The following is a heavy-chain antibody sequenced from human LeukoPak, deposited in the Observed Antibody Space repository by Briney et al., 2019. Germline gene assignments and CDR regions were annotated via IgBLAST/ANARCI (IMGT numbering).Heavy chain of an antibody. D-gene: IGHD6-13*01. CDR2: ISYSGST. Sequence: SETLSLTCTVSGGSISNYYWSWIRQPPGKGLEWIGYISYSGSTNYNPSLKSRVTISVDTSKNQFSLKLSSVTAADTAMYYCARVPLAAAGGFDYWGQGTLVTVSA. CDR1: GGSISNYY. V-gene: IGHV4-59*01. J-gene: IGHJ4*02. CDR3: ARVPLAAAGGFDY.